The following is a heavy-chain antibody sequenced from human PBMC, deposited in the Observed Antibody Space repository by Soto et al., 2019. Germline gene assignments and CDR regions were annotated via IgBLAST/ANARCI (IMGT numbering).Heavy chain of an antibody. J-gene: IGHJ4*02. CDR1: KLTFSTYT. D-gene: IGHD6-13*01. Sequence: LTLSDAASKLTFSTYTMHCIRQAPDKALEWLEVIPDDGSNKCYGDSRKGRFTMSRDNSNNTLYLQTNSLRAEDTAVYYCARDLTGCSSSWFHRGFDYWGQGTLVTVSS. CDR2: IPDDGSNK. CDR3: ARDLTGCSSSWFHRGFDY. V-gene: IGHV3-30-3*01.